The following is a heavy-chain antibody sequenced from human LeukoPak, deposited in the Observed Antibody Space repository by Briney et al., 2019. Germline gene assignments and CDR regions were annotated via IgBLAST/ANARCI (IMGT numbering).Heavy chain of an antibody. CDR3: ARVRTLDWVHDAFEM. Sequence: GASVKVSCKASGHTFTGYSIHWVRQAPGQRPEWMGWSSPKSGGTSYPQKFQGRVTMTRDTSINTAYMELSGLRSDDTAVYYCARVRTLDWVHDAFEMWGQGTLVSVSS. CDR1: GHTFTGYS. D-gene: IGHD3-9*01. J-gene: IGHJ3*02. V-gene: IGHV1-2*02. CDR2: SSPKSGGT.